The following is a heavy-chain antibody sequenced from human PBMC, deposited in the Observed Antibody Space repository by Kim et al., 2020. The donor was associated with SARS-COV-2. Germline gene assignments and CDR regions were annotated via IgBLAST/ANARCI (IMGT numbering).Heavy chain of an antibody. J-gene: IGHJ4*02. CDR3: ANYYDFWSGYSY. Sequence: YYVECVSGRFTLSRDHAKISLYLQMNSLGAEDTAVYYCANYYDFWSGYSYWGQGTLVTVSS. V-gene: IGHV3-7*01. D-gene: IGHD3-3*01.